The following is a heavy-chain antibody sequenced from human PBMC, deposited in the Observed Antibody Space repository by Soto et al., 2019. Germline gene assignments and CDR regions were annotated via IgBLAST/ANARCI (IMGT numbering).Heavy chain of an antibody. D-gene: IGHD6-19*01. CDR3: ARHYSAGWSHYFDY. CDR1: GGSFTSRGYY. Sequence: QLQLQESGPGLVKPSETLSLTCTVSGGSFTSRGYYWGWIRQPPGKGLEWIGSAYDSGSTYYNPSLRSRVTITVATSKSQFALKLYSVTAADTAVDYCARHYSAGWSHYFDYWCQGTLGTVSS. J-gene: IGHJ4*02. V-gene: IGHV4-39*01. CDR2: AYDSGST.